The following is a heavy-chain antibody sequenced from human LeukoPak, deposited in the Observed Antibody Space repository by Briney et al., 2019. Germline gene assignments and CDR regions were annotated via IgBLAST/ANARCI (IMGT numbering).Heavy chain of an antibody. J-gene: IGHJ4*02. CDR2: ISYDGSNK. CDR3: ASLSRGPLDY. Sequence: GGSLRLSCAASGFTFSSYGMHWVRQAPGKGLEWVAVISYDGSNKYYADSVKGRFTISRYNAKNSLYLQMNSLRAEDTAVYYCASLSRGPLDYWGQGTLVTVSS. D-gene: IGHD3-10*01. CDR1: GFTFSSYG. V-gene: IGHV3-30*03.